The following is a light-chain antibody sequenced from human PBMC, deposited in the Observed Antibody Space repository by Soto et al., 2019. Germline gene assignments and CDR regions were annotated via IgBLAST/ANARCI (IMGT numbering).Light chain of an antibody. J-gene: IGKJ5*01. V-gene: IGKV1D-16*01. Sequence: DIQMTQSPASLSASVGDRVTITCRASQGISSWLVWYQQKPGKAPKVLIYAASTLQSGVPSRFSGSGSGTDFTLTISSLQPEDFATYYCQHFKTFPITFGQGTRLEIK. CDR1: QGISSW. CDR2: AAS. CDR3: QHFKTFPIT.